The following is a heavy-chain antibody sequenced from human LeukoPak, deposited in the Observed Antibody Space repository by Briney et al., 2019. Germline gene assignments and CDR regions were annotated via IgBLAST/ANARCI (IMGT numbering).Heavy chain of an antibody. J-gene: IGHJ5*02. CDR2: MFSGGST. V-gene: IGHV4-4*07. Sequence: PSETLSLTCTVSGGSLSDYYWSWIRQPAGKGLEWIGRMFSGGSTYYNPSLKSRVTMSVDTSKNQFSLNLTSVTAADTAVYYCAREAIVDNWFYPWGQGTLVTVSS. CDR1: GGSLSDYY. CDR3: AREAIVDNWFYP. D-gene: IGHD3-22*01.